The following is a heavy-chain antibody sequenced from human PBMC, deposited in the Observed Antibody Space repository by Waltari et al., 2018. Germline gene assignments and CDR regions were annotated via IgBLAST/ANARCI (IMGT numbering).Heavy chain of an antibody. D-gene: IGHD3-10*01. J-gene: IGHJ4*02. CDR3: ARRDRGGSVSNYFDY. V-gene: IGHV5-51*03. CDR1: GYSFTTYW. CDR2: IYPGDSDT. Sequence: DVQLAQSGAEVKKAGESLKISCKGSGYSFTTYWIGWVRQMPGEGLEWMGIIYPGDSDTRYSPSFQGQVTISVDKSITTAYLQWSSLKASDTAIYFCARRDRGGSVSNYFDYWGQGTLVTVSS.